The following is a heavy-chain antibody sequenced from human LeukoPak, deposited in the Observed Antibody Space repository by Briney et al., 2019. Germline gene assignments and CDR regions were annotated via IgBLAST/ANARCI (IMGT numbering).Heavy chain of an antibody. D-gene: IGHD3-10*01. CDR3: ARTTMVRGTYYMDV. V-gene: IGHV4-59*01. CDR1: GGSISSYY. J-gene: IGHJ6*03. CDR2: IYYSGST. Sequence: PSETLSLTCTVSGGSISSYYWSWIRQPPGKGLEYIGYIYYSGSTNYNPSLKSRVTISVDTSKNQFSLKLSSVTAADTAVYYCARTTMVRGTYYMDVWGKGTTVTISS.